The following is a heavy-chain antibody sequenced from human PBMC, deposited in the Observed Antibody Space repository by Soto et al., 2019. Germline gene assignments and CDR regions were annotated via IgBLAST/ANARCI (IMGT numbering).Heavy chain of an antibody. CDR1: GASLDRSNYY. V-gene: IGHV4-39*01. J-gene: IGHJ4*02. CDR3: ARHFVAVVIKGWGY. Sequence: SETLSLTCNVSGASLDRSNYYWDWIRQSPGKGLEWIGTTYYNGNAYYNPSLRSRVTMSVDTSKNQFSLKLMSVTAADTAVHYCARHFVAVVIKGWGYWGQGTLVTVS. D-gene: IGHD3-22*01. CDR2: TYYNGNA.